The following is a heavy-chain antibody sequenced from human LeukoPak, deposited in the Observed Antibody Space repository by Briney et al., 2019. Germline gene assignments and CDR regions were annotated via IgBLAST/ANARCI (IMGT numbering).Heavy chain of an antibody. CDR3: ARVNYCSGGSCLYYFEY. Sequence: PSETLSLTCTVSGGSISSSSYYWGWIRQPPGKGLEWIGSIYYSGSTYYNPSLKSRVTISVDTSKNQFSLKLSSVTAADTAVYYCARVNYCSGGSCLYYFEYWGQGTLVTVSS. D-gene: IGHD2-15*01. CDR2: IYYSGST. CDR1: GGSISSSSYY. J-gene: IGHJ4*02. V-gene: IGHV4-39*07.